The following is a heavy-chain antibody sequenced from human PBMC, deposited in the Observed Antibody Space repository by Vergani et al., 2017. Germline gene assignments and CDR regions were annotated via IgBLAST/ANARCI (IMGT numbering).Heavy chain of an antibody. CDR3: ARVPTASAGYCSSTSCYALGYYYYMDV. Sequence: QVQLVQSGAEVKKPGASVKVSCKASGYTFTSYGISWVRQAPGQGLEWMGWISAYNGNTNYAQKLQGRVTMTTDTSTSTAYMELRSLRSDDTAVYYCARVPTASAGYCSSTSCYALGYYYYMDVWGKGTTVTVSS. J-gene: IGHJ6*03. V-gene: IGHV1-18*01. CDR1: GYTFTSYG. D-gene: IGHD2-2*03. CDR2: ISAYNGNT.